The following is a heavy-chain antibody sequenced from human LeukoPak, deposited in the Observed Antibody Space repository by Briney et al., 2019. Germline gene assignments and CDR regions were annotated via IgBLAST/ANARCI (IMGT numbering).Heavy chain of an antibody. CDR3: ASPATYYGSGSYYY. CDR1: GFTFSDYY. J-gene: IGHJ4*02. Sequence: PGGSLRLSCAASGFTFSDYYMSWIRQAPGKGLGWVSYISSSGSTIYYADSVKGRFTISRDNAKNSLYLQMNSLRAEDTAVYYCASPATYYGSGSYYYWGQGTLVTVSS. V-gene: IGHV3-11*01. D-gene: IGHD3-10*01. CDR2: ISSSGSTI.